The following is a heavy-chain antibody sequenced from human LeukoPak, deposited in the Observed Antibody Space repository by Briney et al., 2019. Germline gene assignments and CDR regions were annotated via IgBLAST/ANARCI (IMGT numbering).Heavy chain of an antibody. Sequence: PSETLSLTCTVSGYSVSSGYYWGWIRQPPGKGLEWIASIYHSGDTYYNPSLKSRVTISVDTSKNQLSLKLSSVTAADTAVYYCARAFSYGQGTWFDPWGQGTLVTVSS. CDR3: ARAFSYGQGTWFDP. CDR1: GYSVSSGYY. V-gene: IGHV4-38-2*02. D-gene: IGHD5-18*01. CDR2: IYHSGDT. J-gene: IGHJ5*02.